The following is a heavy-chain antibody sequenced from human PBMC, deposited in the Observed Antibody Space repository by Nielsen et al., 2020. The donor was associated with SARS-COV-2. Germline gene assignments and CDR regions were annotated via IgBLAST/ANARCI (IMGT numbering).Heavy chain of an antibody. Sequence: SETLSLTCTVSGGSISSGSYYWTWIRQHPGKGLERIGYIYYNGNTYYNPSLKSRISVSVDTSKNQFSLKLSSVTAADTAVYYCARDRGDEYNWFDLWGQGTLVTVSS. CDR1: GGSISSGSYY. D-gene: IGHD3-10*01. CDR2: IYYNGNT. CDR3: ARDRGDEYNWFDL. J-gene: IGHJ5*02. V-gene: IGHV4-31*03.